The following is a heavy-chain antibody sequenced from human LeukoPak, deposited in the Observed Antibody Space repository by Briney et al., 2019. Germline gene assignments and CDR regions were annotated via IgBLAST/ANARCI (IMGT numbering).Heavy chain of an antibody. V-gene: IGHV3-30-3*01. CDR2: ISYDGSNK. CDR3: SRALDV. J-gene: IGHJ6*02. CDR1: GFTFSSYA. Sequence: GGSLRLSCAASGFTFSSYAMHWVRQAPGKGLEWVAVISYDGSNKYYADSVKGRFTISRDNSKNTLYLQMNSLRAEDTAVYYCSRALDVWGQGTTVTVSS.